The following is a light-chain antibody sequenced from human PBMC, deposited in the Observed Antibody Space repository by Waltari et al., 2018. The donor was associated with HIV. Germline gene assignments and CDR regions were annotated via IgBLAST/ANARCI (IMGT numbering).Light chain of an antibody. CDR1: QSVSSSY. CDR2: GTS. V-gene: IGKV3-20*01. J-gene: IGKJ4*02. Sequence: EIVLTQSPGTLSSSAGERGTRTCRASQSVSSSYLAWYQQKPGQAPRLLLYGTSNRATGIPDSCSGGGSGTDFSLTISGLEPEDSALYYRQQYQSSPQTFGGGTEVENK. CDR3: QQYQSSPQT.